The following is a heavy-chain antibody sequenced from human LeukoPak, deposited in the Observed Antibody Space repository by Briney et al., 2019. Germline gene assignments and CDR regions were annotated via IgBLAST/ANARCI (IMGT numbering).Heavy chain of an antibody. CDR1: GDSVSSNSAA. CDR2: PYYRSKWYN. CDR3: ARGPVIAARLRKARNMYYFDY. V-gene: IGHV6-1*01. Sequence: SQTLSLTCAISGDSVSSNSAAWNWIRQSPSRGLEWLGRPYYRSKWYNDYAVSVKSRITINPDTSKNQFSLQLNSVTPEDTAVYYCARGPVIAARLRKARNMYYFDYWGQGTLVTVSS. J-gene: IGHJ4*02. D-gene: IGHD6-6*01.